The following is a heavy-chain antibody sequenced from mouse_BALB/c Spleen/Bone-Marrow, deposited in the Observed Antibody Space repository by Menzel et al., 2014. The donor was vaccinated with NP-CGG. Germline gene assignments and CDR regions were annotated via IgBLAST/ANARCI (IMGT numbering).Heavy chain of an antibody. V-gene: IGHV5-17*02. CDR2: ISSDSGAI. Sequence: EVQVVESGGGLVQPGGSRKLSCAASGFTFSSFGMHWVRQAPEKGLEWIAYISSDSGAIFYADTVKGRFTISRDNPKNTLFLQMTSLRSEDTAIYFCTRGGNWEDFDYWGQGTTLTVSS. CDR1: GFTFSSFG. J-gene: IGHJ2*01. D-gene: IGHD4-1*01. CDR3: TRGGNWEDFDY.